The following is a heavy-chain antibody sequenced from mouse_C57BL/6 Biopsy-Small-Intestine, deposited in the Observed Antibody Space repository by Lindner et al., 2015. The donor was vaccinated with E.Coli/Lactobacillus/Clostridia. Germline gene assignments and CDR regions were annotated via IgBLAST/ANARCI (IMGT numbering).Heavy chain of an antibody. J-gene: IGHJ3*01. V-gene: IGHV9-3*02. CDR3: ARVGDSSLDFQY. Sequence: VKVSCKASGYPFRNFAIYWVRQAPGQGLEWMGFIDTNTRSPTFAQAFTGRFVFSLDTSVNTAYLQINGLTSEDTGVYYCARVGDSSLDFQYWGQGTLVTVS. CDR1: GYPFRNFA. D-gene: IGHD1-1*01. CDR2: IDTNTRSP.